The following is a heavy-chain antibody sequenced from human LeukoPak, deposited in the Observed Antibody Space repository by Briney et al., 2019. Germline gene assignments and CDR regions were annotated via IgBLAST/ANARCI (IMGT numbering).Heavy chain of an antibody. CDR2: ISYDGSNK. CDR1: GFTFSSYA. Sequence: GGSLRLSCAASGFTFSSYAMHWVRQAPGKGLEWVAVISYDGSNKYYADSVKGRFTISRDNSKNTLYLQMNSLRAEDTAVYYCARGRGYYDGAWDYWGQGTLVTVSS. J-gene: IGHJ4*02. V-gene: IGHV3-30-3*01. D-gene: IGHD3-22*01. CDR3: ARGRGYYDGAWDY.